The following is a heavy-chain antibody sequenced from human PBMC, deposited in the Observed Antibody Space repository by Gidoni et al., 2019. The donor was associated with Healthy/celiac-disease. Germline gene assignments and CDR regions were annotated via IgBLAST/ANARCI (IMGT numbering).Heavy chain of an antibody. CDR2: VSGSGVST. CDR3: AKSSRITIFGVVIRSAEYFQH. D-gene: IGHD3-3*01. J-gene: IGHJ1*01. V-gene: IGHV3-23*01. Sequence: EVQQLESGGGLVQPGGSLRLSCAAPGFTFSSYAMSWARQAPGKGLEWVAAVSGSGVSTYYSDSVKGRFTIPRDNSKNTLYLKMNSLRAEDTAVYYCAKSSRITIFGVVIRSAEYFQHWGQGTLVTVSS. CDR1: GFTFSSYA.